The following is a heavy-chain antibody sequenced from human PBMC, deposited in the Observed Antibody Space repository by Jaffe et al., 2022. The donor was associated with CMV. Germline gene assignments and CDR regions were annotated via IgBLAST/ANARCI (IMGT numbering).Heavy chain of an antibody. CDR1: GDSFTTYY. J-gene: IGHJ1*01. V-gene: IGHV4-59*03. CDR2: IFYSGST. D-gene: IGHD4-17*01. Sequence: QVQLQDSGPGLVKPSETLSLTCTVSGDSFTTYYWSWIRQPPGKGLEWIGYIFYSGSTKYNPSLRSRVTISADTSKTQFSLKLNSVTAADTAVYYCATGDDSGGGALQRWGQGTLVIVSS. CDR3: ATGDDSGGGALQR.